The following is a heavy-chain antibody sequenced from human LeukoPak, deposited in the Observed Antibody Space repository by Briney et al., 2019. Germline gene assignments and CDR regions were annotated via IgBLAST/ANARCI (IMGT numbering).Heavy chain of an antibody. CDR2: ISYDGSNK. J-gene: IGHJ6*02. V-gene: IGHV3-30-3*01. CDR3: AKVMDPYYYYGMDV. CDR1: GFTFSSYA. D-gene: IGHD2-8*01. Sequence: GGSLRLSCAASGFTFSSYAMHWVRQAPGKGLEWVAVISYDGSNKYYADSVKGRFTISRDNSKNTLYLQMNSLRAEDTAVYYCAKVMDPYYYYGMDVWGQGTAVTVSS.